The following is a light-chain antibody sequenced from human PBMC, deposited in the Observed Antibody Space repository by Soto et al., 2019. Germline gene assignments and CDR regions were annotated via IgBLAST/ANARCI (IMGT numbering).Light chain of an antibody. V-gene: IGLV2-14*03. J-gene: IGLJ2*01. CDR3: SSYGASSTL. CDR2: DVS. Sequence: QSVLTQPAPVSGAPGQSMTNSCTGSTSGIGGENYVSWYQQHPGKAPKLLSYDVSYRPSGISDRFSGSKSGRTASLTISGLQPEDEADYYCSSYGASSTLFGGGTKLTVL. CDR1: TSGIGGENY.